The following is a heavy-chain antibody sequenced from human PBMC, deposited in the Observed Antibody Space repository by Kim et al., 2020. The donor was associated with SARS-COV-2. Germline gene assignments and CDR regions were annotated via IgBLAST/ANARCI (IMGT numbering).Heavy chain of an antibody. J-gene: IGHJ6*02. V-gene: IGHV3-30*04. CDR3: ARNGSGDHAPWVDSGMDV. Sequence: GGSLRLSCAASGLTLVGHLMHWVRQAPGKGLEWVAVPSYEGGRKYYAASGKGRFTISRDNSKNTLYLQMNSLRAEDTAVYYCARNGSGDHAPWVDSGMDVWGQGTTVTVSS. CDR2: PSYEGGRK. D-gene: IGHD2-15*01. CDR1: GLTLVGHL.